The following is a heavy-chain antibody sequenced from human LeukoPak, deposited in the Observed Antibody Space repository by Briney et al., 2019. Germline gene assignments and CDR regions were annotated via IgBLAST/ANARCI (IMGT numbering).Heavy chain of an antibody. CDR1: GFTFSRYW. J-gene: IGHJ5*02. Sequence: GGSLRLSCADSGFTFSRYWMHWVRQTPGKGLVWVSCISADGSVTRYADSVKGRFTISRDNTKSTLYLQMHSLRAEDTAVYYCATAGGDGSRMGFDPWGQGTMVTVSS. CDR2: ISADGSVT. CDR3: ATAGGDGSRMGFDP. V-gene: IGHV3-74*01. D-gene: IGHD2-15*01.